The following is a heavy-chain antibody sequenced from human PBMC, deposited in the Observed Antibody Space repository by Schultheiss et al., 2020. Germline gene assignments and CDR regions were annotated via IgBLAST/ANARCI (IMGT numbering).Heavy chain of an antibody. CDR2: IYSGGST. V-gene: IGHV3-53*05. D-gene: IGHD3-16*02. Sequence: GGSLRLSCAASGFTVSSNYMSWVRQAPGKGLEWVSVIYSGGSTYYADSGKGRFTISRDNSKNTLYLQMNSVRAEDTAVYYCARARRYDYIWWSYRYTIVWCTYYYYGMDVWGQGTMVTVS. CDR3: ARARRYDYIWWSYRYTIVWCTYYYYGMDV. CDR1: GFTVSSNY. J-gene: IGHJ6*02.